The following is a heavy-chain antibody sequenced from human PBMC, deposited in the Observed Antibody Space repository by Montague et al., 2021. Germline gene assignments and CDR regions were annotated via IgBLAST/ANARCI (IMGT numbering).Heavy chain of an antibody. D-gene: IGHD3-22*01. CDR1: GFTFSSHA. J-gene: IGHJ3*02. Sequence: SLRLSCAASGFTFSSHAMHWVRQAPGKGLEWVAVVSYDGTNKYYADSVKGRFTISRDNSKNTLYLQMNSLRAEDTAVYYCARGGFRITMIVVLSDAFDIWGQGTMVTVSS. CDR3: ARGGFRITMIVVLSDAFDI. CDR2: VSYDGTNK. V-gene: IGHV3-30*04.